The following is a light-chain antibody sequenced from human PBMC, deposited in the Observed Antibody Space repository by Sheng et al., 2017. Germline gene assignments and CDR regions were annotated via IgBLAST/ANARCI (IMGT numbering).Light chain of an antibody. J-gene: IGKJ2*01. V-gene: IGKV3-11*01. Sequence: ETVLTQSPATLSLSPGERATLSCRASESVENYLAWYQQKPGQAPRLLIYDAFNRATGIPDRFSGSGSGTDFTLTISSLEPEDFALYYCQQYGSSPPHTFGQGTNLEI. CDR1: ESVENY. CDR2: DAF. CDR3: QQYGSSPPHT.